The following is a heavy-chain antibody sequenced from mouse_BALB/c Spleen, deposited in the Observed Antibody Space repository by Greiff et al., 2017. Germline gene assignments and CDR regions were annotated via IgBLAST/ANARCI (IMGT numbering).Heavy chain of an antibody. V-gene: IGHV1S135*01. CDR1: GYSFTSYY. CDR2: IDPFNGGT. D-gene: IGHD2-1*01. J-gene: IGHJ1*01. Sequence: VQLQQSGPELMKPGASVKISCKASGYSFTSYYMHWVKQSHGKSLEWIGYIDPFNGGTSYNQKFKGKATLTVDKSSSTAYMHLSSLTSEDSAVYYCARGNYVSYWYFDVWGAGTTVTVSS. CDR3: ARGNYVSYWYFDV.